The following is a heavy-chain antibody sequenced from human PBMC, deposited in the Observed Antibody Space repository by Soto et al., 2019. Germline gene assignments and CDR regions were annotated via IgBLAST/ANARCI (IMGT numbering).Heavy chain of an antibody. CDR2: ISTYSGNT. CDR1: GYTFTTYG. Sequence: QVQLVQSGAEVKKPGASVKVSCKASGYTFTTYGISWVRQARGRGLEWMGWISTYSGNTAYAQKFQGRVTMTTDTSTNTAYMELRSLRSDDTAVYYCARSEYDASGYSSRWFDPWGQGTLVTVSS. CDR3: ARSEYDASGYSSRWFDP. D-gene: IGHD5-12*01. V-gene: IGHV1-18*01. J-gene: IGHJ5*02.